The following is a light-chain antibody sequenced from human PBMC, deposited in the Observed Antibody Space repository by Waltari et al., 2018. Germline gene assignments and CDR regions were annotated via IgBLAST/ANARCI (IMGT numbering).Light chain of an antibody. Sequence: LMTRSPPTLSVSPGDRATPSCRASQSVGSNVAWYQQRPGQAPRLLISRASARATDIPARFSGSGSGTDFTLTISSVESEDVAVYYCQQYNYWPPWTFGQGTKVEI. J-gene: IGKJ1*01. CDR2: RAS. V-gene: IGKV3-15*01. CDR1: QSVGSN. CDR3: QQYNYWPPWT.